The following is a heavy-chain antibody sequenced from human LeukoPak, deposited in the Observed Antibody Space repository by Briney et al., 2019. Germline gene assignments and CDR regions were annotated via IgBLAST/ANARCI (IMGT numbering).Heavy chain of an antibody. D-gene: IGHD6-13*01. V-gene: IGHV4-39*01. CDR3: ARAKIGIAAAGTRGGFDP. Sequence: SETLSLTCTVSGGSISSSSYYWGWIRQPPGKGLEWIGSIYYSGSTYYNPSLKSRVTISVDTSKNQFSLKLSSVTAADTAVYYCARAKIGIAAAGTRGGFDPWGQGTLVTVSS. CDR1: GGSISSSSYY. J-gene: IGHJ5*02. CDR2: IYYSGST.